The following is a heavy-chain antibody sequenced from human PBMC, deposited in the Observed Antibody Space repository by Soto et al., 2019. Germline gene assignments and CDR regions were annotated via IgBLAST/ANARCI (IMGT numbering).Heavy chain of an antibody. J-gene: IGHJ4*02. CDR3: ATSRGYSTNYALDY. D-gene: IGHD5-18*01. CDR1: GGTFSSYT. Sequence: SVKVSCKASGGTFSSYTISWVRQAPGQGLEWMGRIIPILGIANYAQKFQGRVTITADKSTSTAYMELSRLRSDDTAVYYCATSRGYSTNYALDYWGQGTLVTVSS. V-gene: IGHV1-69*02. CDR2: IIPILGIA.